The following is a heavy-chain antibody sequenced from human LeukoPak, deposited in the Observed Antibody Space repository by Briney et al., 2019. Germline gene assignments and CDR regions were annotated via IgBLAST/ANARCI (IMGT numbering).Heavy chain of an antibody. CDR1: GVSISSTIYY. J-gene: IGHJ4*02. V-gene: IGHV4-39*01. CDR2: IYYSGIT. CDR3: ASIFSTGWHNTAKD. Sequence: PSETLSLTCTVSGVSISSTIYYWGWVRQPPGKGLEWIGSIYYSGITFHNPSLKSRFTLSVDTSKNQFSLKLRSVTAADTAIYYCASIFSTGWHNTAKDWGQGTLVIVSS. D-gene: IGHD1/OR15-1a*01.